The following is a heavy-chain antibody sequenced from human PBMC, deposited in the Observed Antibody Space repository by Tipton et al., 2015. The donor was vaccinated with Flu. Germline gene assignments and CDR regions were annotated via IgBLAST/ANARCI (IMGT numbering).Heavy chain of an antibody. D-gene: IGHD6-19*01. CDR3: ARERYSSNVDY. Sequence: SLRLSCAASGFTFSSYWMHWVRQAPGKGLVWVSRINSDGSSTSYADSVKGRFTISRDNAKNTLYLQMNSLRAEDTAVYYCARERYSSNVDYWGQGTLVTVSS. J-gene: IGHJ4*02. CDR1: GFTFSSYW. CDR2: INSDGSST. V-gene: IGHV3-74*01.